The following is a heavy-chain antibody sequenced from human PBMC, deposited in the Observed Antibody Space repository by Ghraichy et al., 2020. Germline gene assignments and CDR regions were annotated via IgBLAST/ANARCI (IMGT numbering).Heavy chain of an antibody. V-gene: IGHV3-30*18. CDR2: ISYDGSNK. CDR3: ANLIYGDRYYFDY. D-gene: IGHD4-17*01. Sequence: GGSLRLSCAASGFTFSSYGMHWVRQAPGKGLEWVAVISYDGSNKYYADSVKGRFTISRDNSKNTLYLQMNSLRAEDTAVYYCANLIYGDRYYFDYWGQGSLVTVSS. J-gene: IGHJ4*02. CDR1: GFTFSSYG.